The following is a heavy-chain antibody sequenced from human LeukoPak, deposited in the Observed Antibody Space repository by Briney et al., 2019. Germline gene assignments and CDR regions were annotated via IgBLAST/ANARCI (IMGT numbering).Heavy chain of an antibody. Sequence: GGSLRLSCAASGFTVSSNYMSWVRQAPGKGLEWVSAISGSGGSTYYADSVKGRFTISRDNSKNTLYLQMNSLRAEDTAVYYCAKAQVPAASFDAFDIWGQGTMVTVSS. CDR1: GFTVSSNY. D-gene: IGHD2-2*01. V-gene: IGHV3-23*01. CDR2: ISGSGGST. CDR3: AKAQVPAASFDAFDI. J-gene: IGHJ3*02.